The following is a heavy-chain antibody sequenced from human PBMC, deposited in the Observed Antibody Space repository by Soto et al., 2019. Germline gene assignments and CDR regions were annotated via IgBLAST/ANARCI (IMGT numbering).Heavy chain of an antibody. J-gene: IGHJ4*02. CDR2: IYGNDDK. CDR1: GFSLSTREVV. Sequence: QITLKESGPTLVKPTQALTLTCTFSGFSLSTREVVVGWVRQPPGKAPAWLTCIYGNDDKRYSTSLRSRLTITKDSSKSQVILTMTNMDPVATATYYCVHRTTVTSVDYWGQVTLVSFSS. V-gene: IGHV2-5*01. CDR3: VHRTTVTSVDY. D-gene: IGHD4-17*01.